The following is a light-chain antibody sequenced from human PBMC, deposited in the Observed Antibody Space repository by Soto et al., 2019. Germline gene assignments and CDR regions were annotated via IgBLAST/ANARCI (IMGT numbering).Light chain of an antibody. Sequence: IVLTQSPATLSLSPGERATVSCRASEDINKYLAWYQHKPGQAPRLLIYDTSNRATGIPARFTGSGSGTDFTLTISSLEPDDFAVYYCRQRGDWPVTFGPGTKVEI. CDR2: DTS. J-gene: IGKJ3*01. CDR1: EDINKY. CDR3: RQRGDWPVT. V-gene: IGKV3-11*01.